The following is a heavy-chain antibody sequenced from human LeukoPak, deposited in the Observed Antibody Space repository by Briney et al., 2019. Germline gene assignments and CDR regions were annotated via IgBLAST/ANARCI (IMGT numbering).Heavy chain of an antibody. CDR2: ISNNGADT. V-gene: IGHV3-64*01. CDR3: TRHLDGIAAYDY. CDR1: GFTFSIYS. J-gene: IGHJ4*02. Sequence: PGGSLRLSCAASGFTFSIYSMHWVRQAPGKGLEFVSGISNNGADTYYGNSVKGRFTISRDDSKRTAFLQMHSLKTEDTAVYYCTRHLDGIAAYDYWGQGSLVTVAS. D-gene: IGHD6-13*01.